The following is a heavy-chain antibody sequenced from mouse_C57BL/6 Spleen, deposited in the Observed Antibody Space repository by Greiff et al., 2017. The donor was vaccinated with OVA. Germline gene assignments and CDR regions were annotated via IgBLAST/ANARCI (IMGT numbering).Heavy chain of an antibody. Sequence: EVKLVESGGDLVKPGGSLKLSCAASGFTFSSYGMSWVRQTPDKRLEWVATISSGGSYTYYPDSVKGRFTISRDNAKNTLYLQMSSLKSEDTAMYYCARRNSSGYGNAMDYWGQGTSVTVSS. D-gene: IGHD3-2*02. CDR2: ISSGGSYT. V-gene: IGHV5-6*02. CDR1: GFTFSSYG. J-gene: IGHJ4*01. CDR3: ARRNSSGYGNAMDY.